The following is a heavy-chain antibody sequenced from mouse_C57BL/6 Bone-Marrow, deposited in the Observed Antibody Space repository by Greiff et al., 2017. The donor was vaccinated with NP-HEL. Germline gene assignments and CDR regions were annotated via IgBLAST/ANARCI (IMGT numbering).Heavy chain of an antibody. CDR3: SRRGGYYFDY. CDR1: GFTFSSYG. V-gene: IGHV5-6*01. CDR2: ISSGGSYT. J-gene: IGHJ2*01. Sequence: EVQLVESGGDLVKPGGSLKLSCAASGFTFSSYGMSWVRQTPDKRLEWVATISSGGSYTYYPDSVKGRFTISRDNAKNTLYLQMSRLKSEDTAMYYCSRRGGYYFDYGDQGPTPTVTS.